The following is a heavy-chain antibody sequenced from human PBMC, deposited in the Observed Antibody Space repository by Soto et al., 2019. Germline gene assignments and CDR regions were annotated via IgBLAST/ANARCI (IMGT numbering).Heavy chain of an antibody. CDR1: GFAFSSYA. J-gene: IGHJ4*02. D-gene: IGHD2-21*01. Sequence: QPGGSLRLSCSASGFAFSSYAMHWVRQTPGKGLEYVSAISPQGGSTYYADSVKGRFTISRDDSKNTVYLQMSSLRPDDTAVYYCVKMMIARGAFDFWGQGDLVTVSS. V-gene: IGHV3-64D*06. CDR2: ISPQGGST. CDR3: VKMMIARGAFDF.